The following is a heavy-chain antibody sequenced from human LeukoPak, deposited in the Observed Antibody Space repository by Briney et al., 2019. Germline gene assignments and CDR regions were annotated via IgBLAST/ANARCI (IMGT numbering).Heavy chain of an antibody. J-gene: IGHJ4*02. D-gene: IGHD2-15*01. CDR2: ISAYNGNT. CDR3: ARGHRSVVVAACVDY. CDR1: GYTFTSYG. Sequence: GASVKVSCKASGYTFTSYGISWVRQAPGQGLEWMGWISAYNGNTNYAQKFQGRVTMTRDTSISTAYMELSRLRSDDTAVYYCARGHRSVVVAACVDYWGQGTLVTVSS. V-gene: IGHV1-18*01.